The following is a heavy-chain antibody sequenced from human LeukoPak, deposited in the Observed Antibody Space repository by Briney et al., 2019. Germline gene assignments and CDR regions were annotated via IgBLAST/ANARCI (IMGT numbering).Heavy chain of an antibody. CDR3: ARLRGAMTPVASDFDY. D-gene: IGHD4-23*01. CDR1: GGSISGSSYY. J-gene: IGHJ4*02. Sequence: SETLSLTCTVSGGSISGSSYYWAWVRQPPGKGLEWVGSGFYSGSAYYNPSLKSRLTISVDTSKNQFSLDLRSVTAADTAVYYCARLRGAMTPVASDFDYWGQGILVTVSS. CDR2: GFYSGSA. V-gene: IGHV4-39*01.